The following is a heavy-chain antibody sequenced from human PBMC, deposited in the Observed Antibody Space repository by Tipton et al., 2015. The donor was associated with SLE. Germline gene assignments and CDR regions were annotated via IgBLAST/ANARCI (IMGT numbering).Heavy chain of an antibody. CDR2: INHAGST. J-gene: IGHJ4*02. CDR1: GGSFSGYY. D-gene: IGHD3-3*01. Sequence: TLSLTCAVYGGSFSGYYWSWIRQPPGKGLEWIGEINHAGSTNYNPSLKSRGTISVDTSKNQFSLKLSSVTAADTAVYYCARGADYDFWSGYYYWGQGTLVTVSS. CDR3: ARGADYDFWSGYYY. V-gene: IGHV4-34*01.